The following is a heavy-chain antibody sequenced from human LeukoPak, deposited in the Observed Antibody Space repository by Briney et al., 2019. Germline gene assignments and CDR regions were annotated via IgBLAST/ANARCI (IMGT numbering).Heavy chain of an antibody. Sequence: GESLKISCKGSGYSFTSYWIGWVRQMPGKGLEWMGIIYPGDSDTRYSPSFQGQVTISADKSISTAYLQWSSLKTSDTAMYYCARLSSGSPYYYGTDVWGQGTTVTVSS. CDR1: GYSFTSYW. J-gene: IGHJ6*02. CDR2: IYPGDSDT. D-gene: IGHD3-10*01. V-gene: IGHV5-51*01. CDR3: ARLSSGSPYYYGTDV.